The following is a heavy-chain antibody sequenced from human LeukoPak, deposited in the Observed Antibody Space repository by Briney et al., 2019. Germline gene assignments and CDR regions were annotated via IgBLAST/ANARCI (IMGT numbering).Heavy chain of an antibody. CDR3: AKASAMIVVVSKHFDY. V-gene: IGHV3-23*01. Sequence: GGSLRLSCAASGFTFSNYWMHWVRQAPGKGLEWVSAISGSGGSTYYADPVKGRFTISRDNSKNTLYLQMNSLRAEDTAVYYCAKASAMIVVVSKHFDYWGQGTLVTVSS. D-gene: IGHD3-22*01. J-gene: IGHJ4*02. CDR2: ISGSGGST. CDR1: GFTFSNYW.